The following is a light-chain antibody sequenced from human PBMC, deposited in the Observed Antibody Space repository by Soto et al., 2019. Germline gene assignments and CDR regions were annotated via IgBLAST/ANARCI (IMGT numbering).Light chain of an antibody. J-gene: IGKJ2*01. CDR1: QSVSRSY. V-gene: IGKV3-20*01. Sequence: EIVLTQSPGTLSLSPGKRATLSCRASQSVSRSYLAWYQQKPGQAPRLLIYGASSRATGIPDRFSGSGSGTDFTLTISRLEPEDFAVYYCQQYGSSPNTFGQGTKLEIK. CDR2: GAS. CDR3: QQYGSSPNT.